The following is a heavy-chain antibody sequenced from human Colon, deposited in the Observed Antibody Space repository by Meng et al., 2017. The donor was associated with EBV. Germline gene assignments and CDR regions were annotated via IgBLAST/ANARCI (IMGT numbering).Heavy chain of an antibody. D-gene: IGHD6-19*01. CDR2: IYYSGST. V-gene: IGHV4-31*03. Sequence: LPGWGPGLVKPSQTLSLTCTVSGGSLSSGCYCWTWIRQHPGKGLEWFGHIYYSGSTFYNPSLKRRVIISIDTSKNQFSLNLRSVTAADTAVYYCARVSSGWDYFDYWGQGTLVTVSS. J-gene: IGHJ4*02. CDR1: GGSLSSGCYC. CDR3: ARVSSGWDYFDY.